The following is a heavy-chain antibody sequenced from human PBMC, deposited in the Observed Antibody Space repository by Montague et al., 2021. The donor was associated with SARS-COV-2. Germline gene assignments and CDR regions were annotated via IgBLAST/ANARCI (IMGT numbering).Heavy chain of an antibody. CDR3: ARDLPSFFLGIAVAGPFDP. D-gene: IGHD6-19*01. Sequence: SLRLSCAASGFTFSSYYRNWVRQAPGKGLEWVSSISGSSSYIYYADSVKGRFTISRDNAKNSLYLQMNSLRAEDTVVYYCARDLPSFFLGIAVAGPFDPWGQGTLVTVSS. CDR1: GFTFSSYY. J-gene: IGHJ5*02. CDR2: ISGSSSYI. V-gene: IGHV3-21*01.